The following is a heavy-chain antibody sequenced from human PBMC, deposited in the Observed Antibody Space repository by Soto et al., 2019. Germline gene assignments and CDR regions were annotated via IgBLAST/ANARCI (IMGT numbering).Heavy chain of an antibody. CDR2: TYCRSKWYN. D-gene: IGHD6-6*01. Sequence: SQTLSLTCAISGDSVSSNSAAWNWIRQSPSRGLEWLGRTYCRSKWYNDYAVSVKSRITINPDTSKNQFSLQLNSVTAADTAVYFCARTPGTARRFDSWGQGTLVTVSS. J-gene: IGHJ4*02. V-gene: IGHV6-1*01. CDR1: GDSVSSNSAA. CDR3: ARTPGTARRFDS.